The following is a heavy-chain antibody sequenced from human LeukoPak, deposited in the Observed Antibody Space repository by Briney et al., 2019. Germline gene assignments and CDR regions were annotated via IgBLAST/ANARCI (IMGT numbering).Heavy chain of an antibody. D-gene: IGHD1-14*01. Sequence: ESGPTLVNPTETLTLTCTVSGFSLSNARMGVSWIRQPPGKALEWLAHIFSNDEKSYRTSLKSRLTISKDTSKSQVVLTMTNMDPVDTATYYCARISLLPEPYYFDYWGQGTLVTVSS. CDR3: ARISLLPEPYYFDY. CDR1: GFSLSNARMG. J-gene: IGHJ4*02. V-gene: IGHV2-26*02. CDR2: IFSNDEK.